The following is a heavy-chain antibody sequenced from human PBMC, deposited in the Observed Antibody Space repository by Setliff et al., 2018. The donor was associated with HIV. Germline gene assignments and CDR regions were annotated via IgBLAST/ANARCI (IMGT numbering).Heavy chain of an antibody. CDR2: IYHTGST. J-gene: IGHJ6*02. Sequence: SETLSLTCTVSGGSINSTSYYWGWIRQPPGNGLEWIGSIYHTGSTYYKPSLKSRVTISVDTSKNQFSLRLSSVAAADTAVYYCARDGGMDVWGQGTTVTVSS. V-gene: IGHV4-39*07. CDR3: ARDGGMDV. CDR1: GGSINSTSYY.